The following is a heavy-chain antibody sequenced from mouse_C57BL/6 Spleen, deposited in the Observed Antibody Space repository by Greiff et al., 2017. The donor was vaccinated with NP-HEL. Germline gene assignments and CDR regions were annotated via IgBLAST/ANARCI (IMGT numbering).Heavy chain of an antibody. J-gene: IGHJ2*01. V-gene: IGHV1-59*01. CDR2: IDPSDSYT. CDR3: ARIVRESSFDY. CDR1: GYTFTSYW. Sequence: VQLQQPGAELVRPGTSVKLSCKASGYTFTSYWMHWVKQRPGQGLEWIGVIDPSDSYTNYNQKFKGKATLTVDTSSSTAYMQLSSLTSEDSAVYYCARIVRESSFDYWGQGTTLTVSS.